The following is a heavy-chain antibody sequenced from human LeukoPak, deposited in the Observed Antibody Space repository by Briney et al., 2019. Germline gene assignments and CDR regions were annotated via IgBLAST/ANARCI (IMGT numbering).Heavy chain of an antibody. J-gene: IGHJ3*02. CDR3: ARETDVDDVDPFRI. Sequence: GGSLRLSCAASGXTFDDYAMNWVRQAPGKGLEWVSSISSSRTYIYYADSVKGRFTSSRDNARKSLYLQMNSLRAEDTAVYYCARETDVDDVDPFRIWGQGTMVTVSS. D-gene: IGHD3-16*01. CDR2: ISSSRTYI. CDR1: GXTFDDYA. V-gene: IGHV3-21*01.